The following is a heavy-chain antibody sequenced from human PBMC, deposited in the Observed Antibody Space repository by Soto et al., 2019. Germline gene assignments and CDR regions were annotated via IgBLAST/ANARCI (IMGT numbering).Heavy chain of an antibody. CDR2: FDPEDGET. J-gene: IGHJ3*02. CDR1: GYTLTELS. V-gene: IGHV1-24*01. D-gene: IGHD6-6*01. CDR3: AAVPAVRAQLADAFDI. Sequence: QVQLVQSGAEVKKPGASVKVSCKVSGYTLTELSMHWLRQAPGKGLEWMGGFDPEDGETIYAQKFQGLVTITENTSTDAAYMELSGLRSEDTAVYSCAAVPAVRAQLADAFDIWGQGTMVTVSS.